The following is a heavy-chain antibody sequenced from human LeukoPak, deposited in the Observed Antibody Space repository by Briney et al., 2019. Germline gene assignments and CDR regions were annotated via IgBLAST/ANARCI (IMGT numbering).Heavy chain of an antibody. D-gene: IGHD3-3*01. Sequence: GGSLRLSCAASGFTFSNYEMNWVRQAPGKGLEWVAVIWYDGSNKYYADSVKGRFTISRDNSKNTLYLQMNSLRAEDTAVYYCAKGKYDFWSGYSNAEYFQHWGQGTLVTVSS. CDR1: GFTFSNYE. J-gene: IGHJ1*01. CDR2: IWYDGSNK. V-gene: IGHV3-33*06. CDR3: AKGKYDFWSGYSNAEYFQH.